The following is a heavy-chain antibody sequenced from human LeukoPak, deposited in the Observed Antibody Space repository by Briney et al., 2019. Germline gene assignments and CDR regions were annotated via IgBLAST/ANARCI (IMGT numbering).Heavy chain of an antibody. V-gene: IGHV3-30*02. J-gene: IGHJ1*01. Sequence: PGGAQRLSCAASGFTFSSYGMHWVRQAPGKGLEWVAFIRYDGSNKYYADSVKGRFTISRHNSKNTLYLQKNSLRAEDTAVYYCAKDLVDYGGLPASQLDWGQGTLVTVSS. CDR2: IRYDGSNK. CDR1: GFTFSSYG. D-gene: IGHD4-17*01. CDR3: AKDLVDYGGLPASQLD.